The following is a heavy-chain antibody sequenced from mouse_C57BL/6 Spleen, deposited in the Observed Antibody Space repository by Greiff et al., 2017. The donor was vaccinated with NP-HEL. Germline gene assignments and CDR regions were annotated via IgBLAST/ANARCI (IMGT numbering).Heavy chain of an antibody. CDR2: INPYNGGT. J-gene: IGHJ2*01. V-gene: IGHV1-19*01. CDR3: ARGGQGYFDY. CDR1: GYTFTDYY. Sequence: EVQLQESGPVLVKPGASVKMSCKASGYTFTDYYMNWVKQSHGKSLEWIGVINPYNGGTSYNQKFKGKATLTVDKSSSTAYMELNSLTSEDSAVYYCARGGQGYFDYWGQGTTLTVSS.